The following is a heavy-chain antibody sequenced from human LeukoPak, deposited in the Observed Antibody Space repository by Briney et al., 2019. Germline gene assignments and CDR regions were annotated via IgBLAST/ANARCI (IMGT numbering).Heavy chain of an antibody. CDR2: IYYSGST. Sequence: PSETLPLTCTVSGGSISSSSYYWGWIRQPPGKGLEWIGSIYYSGSTYYNPSLKSRVTISVDTSKNQFSLKLSSVTAADTAVYYCASGEGTDGYNSPFDYWGQGTLVTVSS. J-gene: IGHJ4*02. CDR3: ASGEGTDGYNSPFDY. D-gene: IGHD5-24*01. V-gene: IGHV4-39*07. CDR1: GGSISSSSYY.